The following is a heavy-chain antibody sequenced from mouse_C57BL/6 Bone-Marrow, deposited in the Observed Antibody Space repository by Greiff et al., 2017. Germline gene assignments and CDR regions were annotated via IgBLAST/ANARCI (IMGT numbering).Heavy chain of an antibody. CDR2: IDPSDSYT. CDR3: ARNYYGNRYYFDY. Sequence: VQLQQPGAELVRPGTSVKLSCKASGYTFTSYWMHWVKQRPGQGLEWIGVIDPSDSYTNYNQKFKGKATLTVVTSSSTAYMQLSSLTSEDSAVYYCARNYYGNRYYFDYWGQGTTLTVSS. J-gene: IGHJ2*01. CDR1: GYTFTSYW. V-gene: IGHV1-59*01. D-gene: IGHD2-1*01.